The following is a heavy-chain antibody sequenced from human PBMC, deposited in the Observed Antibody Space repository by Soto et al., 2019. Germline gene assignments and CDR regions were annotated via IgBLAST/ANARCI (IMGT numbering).Heavy chain of an antibody. V-gene: IGHV3-23*01. CDR2: ISGSGGST. D-gene: IGHD3-3*01. CDR1: GLTFSSYA. Sequence: PGGSLRLSSAASGLTFSSYAMSWVRQAPGKGLEWVSAISGSGGSTYYADSVKGRFTISRDNSKYTLYLQMNSLRAEDTAVYHCAKDILYLEGYWVQGTLVTVSS. J-gene: IGHJ4*02. CDR3: AKDILYLEGY.